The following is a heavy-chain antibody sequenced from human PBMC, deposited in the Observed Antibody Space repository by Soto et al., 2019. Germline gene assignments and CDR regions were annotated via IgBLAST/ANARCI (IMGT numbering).Heavy chain of an antibody. Sequence: EVQLVESGGGLVQPGKSLKLSWVDIGFTFEDHAMHWIRQVPGKGLAWVAGINWNSGITGYADSVKGRFTISRDNANNSLHLEMNSMKSEDTAVDYGTKGRSAITVVRNCFDPWGQG. V-gene: IGHV3-9*01. CDR3: TKGRSAITVVRNCFDP. CDR1: GFTFEDHA. CDR2: INWNSGIT. D-gene: IGHD3-22*01. J-gene: IGHJ5*02.